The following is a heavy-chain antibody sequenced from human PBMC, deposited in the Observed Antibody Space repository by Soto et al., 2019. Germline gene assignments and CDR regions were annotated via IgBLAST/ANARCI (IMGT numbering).Heavy chain of an antibody. J-gene: IGHJ3*02. CDR2: IYPGDSDT. V-gene: IGHV5-51*01. D-gene: IGHD3-22*01. CDR3: ARTDGSGPKDVFDI. CDR1: GYSFDNFW. Sequence: GESLKISCWGSGYSFDNFWIGWVRQMPEKGLEWMGVIYPGDSDTRYSPSFQGQVTISADKSINTAYVHWRSLTASDTAMYYCARTDGSGPKDVFDIWGKGKMVTVSS.